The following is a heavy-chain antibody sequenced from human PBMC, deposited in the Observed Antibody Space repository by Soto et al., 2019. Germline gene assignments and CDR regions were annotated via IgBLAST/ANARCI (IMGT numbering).Heavy chain of an antibody. CDR3: GRVSLYGDVCYYDF. Sequence: QVQVVQSGTEVKKPGSSVKVSCKISGGAFSTYGIHWVRQAPGQGLEWVGGIVPIFGTTRNAQKFQGRVTFSADKSASTAYMDLTSLTSEDTAIYFCGRVSLYGDVCYYDFWGRGTLIAVSS. CDR1: GGAFSTYG. CDR2: IVPIFGTT. V-gene: IGHV1-69*06. J-gene: IGHJ4*02. D-gene: IGHD4-17*01.